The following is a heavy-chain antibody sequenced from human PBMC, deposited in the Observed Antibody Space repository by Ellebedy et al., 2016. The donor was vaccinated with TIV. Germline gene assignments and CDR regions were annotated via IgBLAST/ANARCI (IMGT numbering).Heavy chain of an antibody. J-gene: IGHJ4*02. Sequence: PGGSLRLSCAASGFTFSSYGMHWVRQAPGKGLEWVAHVSHDGSAIFYADFAKGRVTISRDNSKNTLYLQMNSLRAEDTAIYYCAKDKNWRFNWKYYYFDSWGQGTLVAVSS. CDR2: VSHDGSAI. D-gene: IGHD1-20*01. CDR1: GFTFSSYG. V-gene: IGHV3-33*06. CDR3: AKDKNWRFNWKYYYFDS.